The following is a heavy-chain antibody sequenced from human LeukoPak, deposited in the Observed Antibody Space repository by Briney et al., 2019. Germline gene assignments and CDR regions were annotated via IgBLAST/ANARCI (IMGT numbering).Heavy chain of an antibody. CDR3: AKGDIVLMVYAPPAFDY. V-gene: IGHV3-53*01. CDR1: GFTVSSNY. Sequence: GGSLRLSCAASGFTVSSNYMSWVRQAPGKGLEWVSVIYSGGSTYYADSVKGRFTISRDNSKNTLYLQMNSLRAEDTAVYYCAKGDIVLMVYAPPAFDYWGQGTLVTVSS. J-gene: IGHJ4*02. CDR2: IYSGGST. D-gene: IGHD2-8*01.